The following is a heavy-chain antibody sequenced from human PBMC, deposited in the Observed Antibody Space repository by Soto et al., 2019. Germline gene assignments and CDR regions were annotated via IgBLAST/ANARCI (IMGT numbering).Heavy chain of an antibody. D-gene: IGHD6-6*01. CDR3: ARRKQLVPFDY. CDR1: GGSISSSSYY. Sequence: SETLSLTCTVSGGSISSSSYYWGWIRQPPGKGLEWIGSIYYSGSTYYNPPLNSRVTISVDTSKNQFSLKLSSVTAADTDVYYCARRKQLVPFDYWGQGTLVTVSS. CDR2: IYYSGST. J-gene: IGHJ4*02. V-gene: IGHV4-39*01.